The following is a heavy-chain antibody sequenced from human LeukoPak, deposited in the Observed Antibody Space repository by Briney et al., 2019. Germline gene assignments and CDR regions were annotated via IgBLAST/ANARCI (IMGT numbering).Heavy chain of an antibody. CDR2: ISGSGGST. D-gene: IGHD6-19*01. CDR3: AREIAVAGTLYYYYYYYMDV. CDR1: GFTFSSYA. J-gene: IGHJ6*03. V-gene: IGHV3-23*01. Sequence: PGGSLRLSCAASGFTFSSYAMSWFRQAPGKGLEWVSAISGSGGSTYYADSVKGRFTISRDNSKNTLYLQMNSLRAEDTAVYYCAREIAVAGTLYYYYYYYMDVWGKGTTVTISS.